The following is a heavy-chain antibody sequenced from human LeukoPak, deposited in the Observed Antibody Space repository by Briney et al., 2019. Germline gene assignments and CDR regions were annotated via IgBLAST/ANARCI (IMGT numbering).Heavy chain of an antibody. V-gene: IGHV4-59*01. CDR2: IYYSGST. D-gene: IGHD5-18*01. J-gene: IGHJ4*02. Sequence: PSETLSLTCTVSGGSISSYYWSWIRQPPGKGLEWIGYIYYSGSTNYNPSLKSRVTIPVDTSKNQFSLKLSSVTAADTAVYYCASGYSYGYGAADYWGQGTLVTVSS. CDR1: GGSISSYY. CDR3: ASGYSYGYGAADY.